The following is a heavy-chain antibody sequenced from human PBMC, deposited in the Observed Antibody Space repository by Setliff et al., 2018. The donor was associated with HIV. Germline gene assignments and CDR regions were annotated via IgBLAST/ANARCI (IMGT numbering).Heavy chain of an antibody. CDR3: ASLSGYSGDAFDV. CDR1: GYSFSTYW. J-gene: IGHJ3*01. D-gene: IGHD3-22*01. CDR2: MYPGTSTT. V-gene: IGHV5-51*01. Sequence: RGESLKISCQGSGYSFSTYWIGWVRQMPGKGLEWMGIMYPGTSTTKYSPSFQGQVTISADKSISTTYLQWSSLKASDTAMYYCASLSGYSGDAFDVWGQGTMVTVSS.